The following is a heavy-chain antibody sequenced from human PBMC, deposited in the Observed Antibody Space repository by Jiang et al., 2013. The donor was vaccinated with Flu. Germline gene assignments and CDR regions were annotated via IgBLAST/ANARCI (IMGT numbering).Heavy chain of an antibody. Sequence: GAEVKKPGSSVRLSCKASGYTLNDHFIHWMRQVRGQGLEWMGWINPDSGDTNYAQKFRGRVTMARDTSISTAHMELSRLRSDDTAVYYCARVVLNHYYYFMDVWGEGTTVTVSS. CDR1: GYTLNDHF. D-gene: IGHD1-14*01. CDR3: ARVVLNHYYYFMDV. V-gene: IGHV1-2*02. CDR2: INPDSGDT. J-gene: IGHJ6*03.